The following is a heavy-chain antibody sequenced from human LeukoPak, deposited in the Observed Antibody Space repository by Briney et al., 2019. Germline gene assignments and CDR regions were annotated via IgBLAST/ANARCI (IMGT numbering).Heavy chain of an antibody. CDR2: IHPSRGDT. V-gene: IGHV1-2*02. D-gene: IGHD3-3*01. Sequence: ASVTVSCKPSGYTLTAYYVHWVRQAPGQGLEWMGWIHPSRGDTIYAQKFQGRVTLTTDTSISTAYMELSRLRSDDTAVYYCARKRGVGVDANAFDVWGQGTMVTVSS. CDR1: GYTLTAYY. CDR3: ARKRGVGVDANAFDV. J-gene: IGHJ3*01.